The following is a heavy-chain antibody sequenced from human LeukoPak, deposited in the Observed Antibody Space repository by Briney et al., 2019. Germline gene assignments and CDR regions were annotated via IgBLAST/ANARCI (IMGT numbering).Heavy chain of an antibody. CDR3: ARDAGGYTFDY. D-gene: IGHD2-2*02. CDR2: ISAYNGNT. V-gene: IGHV1-18*01. CDR1: GYTFSTYG. J-gene: IGHJ4*02. Sequence: ASVKVSCKASGYTFSTYGFSWVRQAPGQGLEWMGWISAYNGNTNYAQKLQGRVTMTTDTSTSTAYMELRSLRSDDTAVYYCARDAGGYTFDYWGQGTLVTVSS.